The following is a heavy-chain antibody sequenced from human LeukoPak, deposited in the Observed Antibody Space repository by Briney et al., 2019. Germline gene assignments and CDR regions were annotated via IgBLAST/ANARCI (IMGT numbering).Heavy chain of an antibody. V-gene: IGHV3-74*01. CDR3: ARSMYYYYYYMDV. J-gene: IGHJ6*03. CDR2: ISTDGSST. CDR1: GFTFSSYW. Sequence: GGSLRLSCAASGFTFSSYWMHWVRQAPGKGLVWVSRISTDGSSTTYADSVKGRFTISRDNARDTLYLQMNSLRAEDTAVYYCARSMYYYYYYMDVWGKGTTVTVSS.